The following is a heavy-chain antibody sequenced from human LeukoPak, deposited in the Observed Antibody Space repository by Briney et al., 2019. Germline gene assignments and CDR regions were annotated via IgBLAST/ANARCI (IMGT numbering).Heavy chain of an antibody. D-gene: IGHD5-24*01. Sequence: GGSLRLSCAASGFTFSSYAMSWVRQAPGKGLEWVSAISGSGGSTYYANSVKGRFTISRDNSKNTLYLQMNSLRAEDTAVYYCAKSMDGYKAAGDYYFDYWGQGTLVTVSS. CDR3: AKSMDGYKAAGDYYFDY. CDR2: ISGSGGST. V-gene: IGHV3-23*01. J-gene: IGHJ4*02. CDR1: GFTFSSYA.